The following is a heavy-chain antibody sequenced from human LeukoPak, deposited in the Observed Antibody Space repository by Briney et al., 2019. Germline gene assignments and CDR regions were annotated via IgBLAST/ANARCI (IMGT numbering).Heavy chain of an antibody. CDR1: GYTFTGYY. V-gene: IGHV1-2*02. CDR3: ARDPSIVVVPAAIDY. D-gene: IGHD2-2*01. Sequence: GASVKVSCKASGYTFTGYYMHWVRQAPGQGLEWMGWINPNSGGTNYAQKFQGRVTMTRDTSISTAYMELSRLRSGGTAVYYCARDPSIVVVPAAIDYWGQGTLVTVSS. CDR2: INPNSGGT. J-gene: IGHJ4*02.